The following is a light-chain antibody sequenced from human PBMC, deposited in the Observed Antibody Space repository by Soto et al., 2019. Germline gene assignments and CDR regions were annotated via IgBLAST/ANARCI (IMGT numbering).Light chain of an antibody. V-gene: IGKV3-20*01. CDR1: QSVSSN. CDR2: GAS. Sequence: EIVMTQSPATLPVSPGERATLSCRASQSVSSNLAWYQQKPGQAPRFLMYGASNRATGIPDRFSGSGSETDFTLTISRLEPEDFAVYYCQQYGTTRITFGQGTRLEI. J-gene: IGKJ5*01. CDR3: QQYGTTRIT.